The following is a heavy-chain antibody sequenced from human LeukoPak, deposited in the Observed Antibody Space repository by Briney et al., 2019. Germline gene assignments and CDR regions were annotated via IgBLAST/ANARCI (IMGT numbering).Heavy chain of an antibody. CDR2: ISSSSSTI. J-gene: IGHJ3*02. CDR1: GFTFSSYS. V-gene: IGHV3-48*01. D-gene: IGHD3-22*01. Sequence: GGSLRLSCAASGFTFSSYSMNWVRQAPGKGLEWVSYISSSSSTIYYADSVKGRFTISRDNAKNSLYLQMNSLRAEDTAVYHCARDGPRTYYYDSSGHNGAFDIWGQGTMVTVSS. CDR3: ARDGPRTYYYDSSGHNGAFDI.